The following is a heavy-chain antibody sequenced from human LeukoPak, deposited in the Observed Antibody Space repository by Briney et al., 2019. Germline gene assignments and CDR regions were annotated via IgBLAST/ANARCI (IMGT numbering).Heavy chain of an antibody. D-gene: IGHD3-10*01. V-gene: IGHV3-33*01. CDR2: IWYDGSNK. J-gene: IGHJ4*02. Sequence: PGRSLRLSCAASGFTFSSYGMHWVRQAPGKGLEWVAVIWYDGSNKYYADSVKARFTISRDNSKNTLYLQMNSLRAGDTAVYYCARDGVRTMVRGVIMPSQNWGQGTLVTVSS. CDR1: GFTFSSYG. CDR3: ARDGVRTMVRGVIMPSQN.